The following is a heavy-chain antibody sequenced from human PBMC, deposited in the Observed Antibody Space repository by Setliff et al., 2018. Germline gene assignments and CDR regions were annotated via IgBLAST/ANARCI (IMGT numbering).Heavy chain of an antibody. CDR3: ARSGGSNWQTKLDY. Sequence: ASVQVSCKASGYTFTSYAIHWVRQAPGQRLEWMGWINAGNGNTKYSQEFQDRVTITRDTSASIAFMELSSLRSEDMAVYYCARSGGSNWQTKLDYWGQGTLVTVSS. V-gene: IGHV1-3*03. J-gene: IGHJ4*02. D-gene: IGHD2-15*01. CDR1: GYTFTSYA. CDR2: INAGNGNT.